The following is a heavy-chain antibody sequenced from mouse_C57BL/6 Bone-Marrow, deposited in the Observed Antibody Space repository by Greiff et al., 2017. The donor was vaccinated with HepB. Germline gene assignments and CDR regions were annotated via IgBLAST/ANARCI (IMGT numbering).Heavy chain of an antibody. CDR3: ARHASSYYYGDY. D-gene: IGHD1-1*01. Sequence: DVMLVESGGDLVKPGGSLKLSCAASGFTFSSYGMSWVRQTPDKRLEWVATISSGGSYTYYPDSVKGRFTISRDNAKNTLYLQMSSLKSEDTAMYYCARHASSYYYGDYWGQGTTLTVSS. V-gene: IGHV5-6*02. CDR1: GFTFSSYG. J-gene: IGHJ2*01. CDR2: ISSGGSYT.